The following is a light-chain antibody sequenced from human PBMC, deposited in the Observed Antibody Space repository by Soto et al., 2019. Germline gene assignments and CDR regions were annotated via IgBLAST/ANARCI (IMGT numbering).Light chain of an antibody. V-gene: IGKV3-20*01. CDR2: GAS. Sequence: IVLSQSPCTLSLSTGERATLSCRASQRVDDSHLAWYQLRPGQAPRLLIYGASTRATGGPARFSGSGSGTEFTLTISRLEPEDFAVYYCQQYGSSWTFGQGTKVDIK. CDR3: QQYGSSWT. J-gene: IGKJ1*01. CDR1: QRVDDSH.